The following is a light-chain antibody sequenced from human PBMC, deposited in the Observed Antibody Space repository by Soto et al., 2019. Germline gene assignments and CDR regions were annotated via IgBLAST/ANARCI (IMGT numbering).Light chain of an antibody. Sequence: QSVLTQPPSASGTPGQRVTISCSGSNSNIGTNAVNWYQQIPGTAPKLLIYNNNQRPSGVPDRFSGSKSGTSASLAISGLQSEDDADYPCATWDDTLRTWVFGRGTKLTVL. J-gene: IGLJ3*02. V-gene: IGLV1-44*01. CDR1: NSNIGTNA. CDR2: NNN. CDR3: ATWDDTLRTWV.